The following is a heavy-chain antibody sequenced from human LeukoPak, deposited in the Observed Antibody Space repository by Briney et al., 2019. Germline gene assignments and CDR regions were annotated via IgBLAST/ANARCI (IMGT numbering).Heavy chain of an antibody. J-gene: IGHJ6*02. D-gene: IGHD2-2*01. CDR2: IDPSGGTT. CDR1: GYTFTSYS. Sequence: ASVKVSCTPSGYTFTSYSMHWVRQAPGQGLEWMGIIDPSGGTTRYAQKFQGRVTMTRDTSTSTVYMELSSLRSEDTAVYYRARVATPSRNYYYYGMDVWGQGTTVTVSS. CDR3: ARVATPSRNYYYYGMDV. V-gene: IGHV1-46*01.